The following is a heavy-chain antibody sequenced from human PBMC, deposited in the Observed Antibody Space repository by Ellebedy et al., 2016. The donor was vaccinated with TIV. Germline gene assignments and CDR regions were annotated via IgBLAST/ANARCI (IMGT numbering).Heavy chain of an antibody. V-gene: IGHV5-51*01. CDR2: IYPGDSDT. CDR3: ARLPYYDILTGYYWYAFDI. D-gene: IGHD3-9*01. J-gene: IGHJ3*02. Sequence: GESLKISRKGSGYSFTSYWIGWVRQMPGKGLEWMGIIYPGDSDTRYSPSFQGQVTISADKSISTAYLQWSSLKASDTAMYYCARLPYYDILTGYYWYAFDIWGQGTMVTVSS. CDR1: GYSFTSYW.